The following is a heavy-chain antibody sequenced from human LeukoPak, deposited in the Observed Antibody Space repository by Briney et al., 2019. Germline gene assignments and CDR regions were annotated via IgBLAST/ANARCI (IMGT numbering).Heavy chain of an antibody. V-gene: IGHV4-38-2*01. CDR1: DYSLSSGYY. CDR3: ARHRVAAAGTNWYFDL. CDR2: IYHSGST. Sequence: SETLSLTCVVSDYSLSSGYYWGCIRQPPGKGLEWIGSIYHSGSTYYNPSLKSRVTISVHTSKNQFSLKLSSVTAADTAVYYCARHRVAAAGTNWYFDLWGRGTLVTVSS. J-gene: IGHJ2*01. D-gene: IGHD6-13*01.